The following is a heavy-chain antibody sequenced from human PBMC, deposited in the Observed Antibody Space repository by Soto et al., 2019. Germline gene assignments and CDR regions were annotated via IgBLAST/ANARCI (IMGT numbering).Heavy chain of an antibody. D-gene: IGHD4-4*01. CDR1: GYTFTSYD. V-gene: IGHV1-8*01. J-gene: IGHJ6*02. CDR3: ARGYSNYEYYYYGMDV. CDR2: MNPNSANT. Sequence: ASVKVSCKASGYTFTSYDINWVRQATGQGLEWMGWMNPNSANTGSAQKFQGRVTMTRNTSISTAYMELSSLRSEDTAVYYCARGYSNYEYYYYGMDVWGQGTTVTVSS.